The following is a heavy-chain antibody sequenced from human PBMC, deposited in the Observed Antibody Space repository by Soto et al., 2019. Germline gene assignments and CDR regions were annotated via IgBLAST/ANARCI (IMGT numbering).Heavy chain of an antibody. CDR3: AHNATVSDAFDV. CDR2: IYWDDDK. V-gene: IGHV2-5*02. D-gene: IGHD2-15*01. CDR1: GFSLRISGVG. J-gene: IGHJ3*01. Sequence: QITLKESGPTLVKPTQTLTLTCTFSGFSLRISGVGVGWIRQPPGKALEWLALIYWDDDKRYSPSLKSRLTITKDTSKNQVVLTMTNMDPVDTARYYCAHNATVSDAFDVWGQGTMITVSS.